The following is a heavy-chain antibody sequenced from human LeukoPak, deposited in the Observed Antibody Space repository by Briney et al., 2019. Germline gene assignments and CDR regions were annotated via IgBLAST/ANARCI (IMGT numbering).Heavy chain of an antibody. V-gene: IGHV4-61*01. CDR1: GGSVNSRSYY. Sequence: SETLSLTCTVSGGSVNSRSYYWNWIRQPPGKGLEWIGYIYYNGNTNYNPSLKRRVTISVDTSKNQFSLKLTSVTAADTALYYCARDRGDYYGSGTYYLDSFDIWGQGAMVTVSS. CDR2: IYYNGNT. J-gene: IGHJ3*02. CDR3: ARDRGDYYGSGTYYLDSFDI. D-gene: IGHD3-10*01.